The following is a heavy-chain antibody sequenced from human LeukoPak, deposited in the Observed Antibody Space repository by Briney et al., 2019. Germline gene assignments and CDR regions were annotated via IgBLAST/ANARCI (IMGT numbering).Heavy chain of an antibody. CDR2: IYHSGST. CDR1: GYSISSGYY. CDR3: AIDSGSYYVPFDY. Sequence: SETLSLTCTVSGYSISSGYYWGWIRQPPGKGLEWIGSIYHSGSTYYNPSLKSRVTISVDTSKNQFSLKLSSVTAADTAVYYCAIDSGSYYVPFDYWGQGTLVTVPS. D-gene: IGHD1-26*01. J-gene: IGHJ4*02. V-gene: IGHV4-38-2*02.